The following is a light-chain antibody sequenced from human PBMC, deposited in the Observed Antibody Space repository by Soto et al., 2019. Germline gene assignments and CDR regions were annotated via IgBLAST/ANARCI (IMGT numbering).Light chain of an antibody. CDR2: EVS. J-gene: IGLJ1*01. Sequence: QSALTQPASVSGSPGQSITISCTGTSSDVGGYNYVSWYQQHPGKAPKLMIYEVSKRPSGVSSRFSGSKSGNTASLTISGLQAEDEADYYCSSYTSSSTLVFGTGTKLTVL. CDR1: SSDVGGYNY. V-gene: IGLV2-14*01. CDR3: SSYTSSSTLV.